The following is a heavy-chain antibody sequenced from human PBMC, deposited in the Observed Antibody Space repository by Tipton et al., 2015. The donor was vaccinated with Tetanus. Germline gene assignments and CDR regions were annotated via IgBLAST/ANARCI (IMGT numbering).Heavy chain of an antibody. J-gene: IGHJ3*01. CDR2: IFPGDSNI. D-gene: IGHD3-16*01. CDR3: TCPGRGRGAFDV. CDR1: GSTFTNYW. Sequence: QLVQSGAEVKKPGESLKISCTDSGSTFTNYWIGWVRQMPGQGLEWMGIIFPGDSNIQYSPSFQGQVTISVDKSIYTAYLHWSSLKASDTAMYYCTCPGRGRGAFDVWGQGTMVTVSS. V-gene: IGHV5-51*01.